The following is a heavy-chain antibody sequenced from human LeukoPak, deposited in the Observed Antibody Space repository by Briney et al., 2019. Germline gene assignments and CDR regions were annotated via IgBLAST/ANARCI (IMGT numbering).Heavy chain of an antibody. Sequence: GGSLRLSCAASGFTFSTYAMSWLRVRQAPGKGLEWVSTITGSGDRTYYTDSVKGRFTISRDNSKNTLYLQMNSLRAEDTAVFYCAKGPRSSSWYHFDNWGQGTLVTVSA. V-gene: IGHV3-23*01. CDR1: GFTFSTYA. CDR3: AKGPRSSSWYHFDN. D-gene: IGHD6-13*01. J-gene: IGHJ4*02. CDR2: ITGSGDRT.